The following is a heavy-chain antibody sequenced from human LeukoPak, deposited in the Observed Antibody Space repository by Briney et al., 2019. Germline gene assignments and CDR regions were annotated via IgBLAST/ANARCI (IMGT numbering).Heavy chain of an antibody. V-gene: IGHV3-64*02. Sequence: GGSLRLSCAASGVPISSYAMHWVRQAPGKGLEYVSAVCSNGACAYYADSVRGRFTISRDNSKNTVYLQMGNLRVEDTAVYYCVRRDGYNFDYWGQGTLVTVSS. J-gene: IGHJ4*02. CDR1: GVPISSYA. D-gene: IGHD5-24*01. CDR3: VRRDGYNFDY. CDR2: VCSNGACA.